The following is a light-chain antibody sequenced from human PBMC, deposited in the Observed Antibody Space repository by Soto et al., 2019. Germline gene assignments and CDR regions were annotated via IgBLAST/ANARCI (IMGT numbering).Light chain of an antibody. CDR3: STWDDSLNGLV. Sequence: QSVLTQPPSASATPGQRVTISCSGSSSNIARRCVYWYQQLPGTAPKLLIYSSDLRPSGVPDRFSGSKSGTIATLAISGLQSEDEADYYCSTWDDSLNGLVFGGGTKLTVL. J-gene: IGLJ3*02. CDR1: SSNIARRC. V-gene: IGLV1-44*01. CDR2: SSD.